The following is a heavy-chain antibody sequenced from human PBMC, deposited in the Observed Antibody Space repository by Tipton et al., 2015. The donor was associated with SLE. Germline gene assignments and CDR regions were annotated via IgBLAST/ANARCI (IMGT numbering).Heavy chain of an antibody. Sequence: TLSLTCAVSGYSISSGYYWGWIRQPPGKGLEWIGSIYHSGSTYYNPSLKSRVTISVDTSKNQFSLKLSSVTAADTAVYYCARAYYYEFWSGFGGFDYWGQGTLVTVSS. J-gene: IGHJ4*02. D-gene: IGHD3-3*01. V-gene: IGHV4-38-2*01. CDR3: ARAYYYEFWSGFGGFDY. CDR2: IYHSGST. CDR1: GYSISSGYY.